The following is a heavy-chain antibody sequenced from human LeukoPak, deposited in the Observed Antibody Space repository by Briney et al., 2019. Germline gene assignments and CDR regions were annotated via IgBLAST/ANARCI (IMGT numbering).Heavy chain of an antibody. J-gene: IGHJ5*02. CDR1: GFTFNTYW. D-gene: IGHD1-1*01. V-gene: IGHV3-7*01. CDR3: ARDQGNGCFGP. Sequence: GGSLRLSCAASGFTFNTYWMTWVRQAPGERLEWVASMNQDGTEKYYVDSVKGRFTISRDNAKNSLYLQMDSLRAEDTAVYYCARDQGNGCFGPWGQGSLVTVSS. CDR2: MNQDGTEK.